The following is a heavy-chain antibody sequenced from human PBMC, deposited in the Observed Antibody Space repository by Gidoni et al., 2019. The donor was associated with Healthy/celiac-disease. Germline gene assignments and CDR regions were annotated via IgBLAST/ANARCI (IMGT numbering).Heavy chain of an antibody. Sequence: QLQLQESGPGLVKPSETLSLTCTVSGGSIRSSSYYWGWIRQPPGKGLEWIGSIYYSGSTYYNPSLKSRVTISVDTSKNQFSLKRSSVTAADTAVYYWARQGYSSGWYGGNWFDPWGQGTLVTVSS. J-gene: IGHJ5*02. CDR3: ARQGYSSGWYGGNWFDP. D-gene: IGHD6-19*01. CDR2: IYYSGST. CDR1: GGSIRSSSYY. V-gene: IGHV4-39*01.